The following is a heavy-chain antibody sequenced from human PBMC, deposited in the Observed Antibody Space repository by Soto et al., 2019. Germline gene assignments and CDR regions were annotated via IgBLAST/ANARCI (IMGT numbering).Heavy chain of an antibody. D-gene: IGHD1-26*01. J-gene: IGHJ4*02. CDR1: GYTFTSYT. V-gene: IGHV1-3*01. Sequence: QVQLVQSGAEVKKPGASVKVSCKASGYTFTSYTIHWVRQAPGQRLEWMGWINAGNGNTKYSQNFQGRVTITRDTYASTAYMELSSLRSEDTAMYYCARRLGGSSQNWGQGTLVTVSS. CDR2: INAGNGNT. CDR3: ARRLGGSSQN.